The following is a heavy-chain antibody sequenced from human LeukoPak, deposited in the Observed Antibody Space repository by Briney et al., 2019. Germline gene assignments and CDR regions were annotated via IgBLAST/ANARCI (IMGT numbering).Heavy chain of an antibody. CDR1: GFSLYTSGVG. Sequence: ESGPTLVNPTQTLTLTCTFSGFSLYTSGVGVAWIRQPPGKALEWLALIYWDDDKRYSPSLKSRVTITKDTSKNQVALTLTDMDPMDTATYYCVQSRYPFYGSGGSNKGGFGYWGQGTLVTVSS. V-gene: IGHV2-5*02. D-gene: IGHD3-10*01. CDR3: VQSRYPFYGSGGSNKGGFGY. J-gene: IGHJ4*02. CDR2: IYWDDDK.